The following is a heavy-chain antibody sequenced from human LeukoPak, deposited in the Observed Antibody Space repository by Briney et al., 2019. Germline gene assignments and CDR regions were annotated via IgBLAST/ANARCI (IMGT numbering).Heavy chain of an antibody. J-gene: IGHJ4*02. V-gene: IGHV3-30*18. CDR2: ISYDGSNK. Sequence: LPGGSLRLSCAASGFTFSSYGMHWVRQAPGKGLEWVAVISYDGSNKYYADSVKGRFTISRDNSKNTLYLQMNSPRAEDTAVYYCAKDLDSSSWLYYFDYWGQGTLVTVSS. CDR1: GFTFSSYG. D-gene: IGHD6-13*01. CDR3: AKDLDSSSWLYYFDY.